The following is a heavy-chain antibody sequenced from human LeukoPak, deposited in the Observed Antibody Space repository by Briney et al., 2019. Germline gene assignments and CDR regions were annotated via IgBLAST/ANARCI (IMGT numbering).Heavy chain of an antibody. CDR3: ARYQHHYYYDSSGPY. V-gene: IGHV3-30*04. Sequence: PGRSLRLSCAASGFTFSSYAMHWVRQAPGKGLEWVAVISYDGSNKYYADSVKGRFTISRDNAKNSLYLQMNSLRAEDTAVYYCARYQHHYYYDSSGPYWGQGTLVTVSS. D-gene: IGHD3-22*01. CDR1: GFTFSSYA. J-gene: IGHJ4*02. CDR2: ISYDGSNK.